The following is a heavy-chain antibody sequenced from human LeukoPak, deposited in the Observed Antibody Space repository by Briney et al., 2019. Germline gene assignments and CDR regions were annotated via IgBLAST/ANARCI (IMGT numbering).Heavy chain of an antibody. J-gene: IGHJ6*03. D-gene: IGHD1-20*01. Sequence: GGSLRLSCAASGFIVNTNYMTWVRQAPGRGLEWVSFIYADGNTYYADSVKGRFTISRDNAKNSLYLQMNSLRAEDTAVYYCARGGNWNYYYYYYMDVWGKGTTVTVSS. V-gene: IGHV3-53*01. CDR3: ARGGNWNYYYYYYMDV. CDR2: IYADGNT. CDR1: GFIVNTNY.